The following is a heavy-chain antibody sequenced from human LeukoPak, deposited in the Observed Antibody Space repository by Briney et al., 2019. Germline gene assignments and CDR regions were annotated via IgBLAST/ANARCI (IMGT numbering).Heavy chain of an antibody. J-gene: IGHJ4*02. CDR1: GFTFSTYS. V-gene: IGHV3-21*01. Sequence: GGSLRLSCSASGFTFSTYSMNWVRQAPRKGLEWVSSISTSSSYIYYADSVKGRFTISRDNARNSLYLQMNSLRAEDTAVYYCARDRDWNSGFDYWGQGTLVTVSS. CDR2: ISTSSSYI. D-gene: IGHD1-7*01. CDR3: ARDRDWNSGFDY.